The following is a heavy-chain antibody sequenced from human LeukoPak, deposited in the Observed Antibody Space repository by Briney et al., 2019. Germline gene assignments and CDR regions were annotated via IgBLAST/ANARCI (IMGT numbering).Heavy chain of an antibody. J-gene: IGHJ4*02. CDR1: GGSISSGGYS. Sequence: SQTLSLTCAVSGGSISSGGYSWSWIRQPPGKGLEWIGYIYHSGSTYYNPSLKSRVTISVDRSKNQFSLKLSSVTAADTAVYYCARVGDWNDLVYWGQGTLVTVSS. V-gene: IGHV4-30-2*01. CDR2: IYHSGST. D-gene: IGHD1-1*01. CDR3: ARVGDWNDLVY.